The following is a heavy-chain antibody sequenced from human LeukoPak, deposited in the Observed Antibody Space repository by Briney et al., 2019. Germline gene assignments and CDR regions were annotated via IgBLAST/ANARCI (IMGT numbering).Heavy chain of an antibody. CDR1: GFTFSSYW. D-gene: IGHD3-16*01. V-gene: IGHV3-7*01. Sequence: GGSLRLSCAVSGFTFSSYWMSWVRQAPGKGLEWVANIKQDGSEKYYVDSVKGRFTISRDNAKNSLYLQMNSLRAEDTAVYYCASRPYSMDVWGKGTTVTVSS. CDR3: ASRPYSMDV. CDR2: IKQDGSEK. J-gene: IGHJ6*03.